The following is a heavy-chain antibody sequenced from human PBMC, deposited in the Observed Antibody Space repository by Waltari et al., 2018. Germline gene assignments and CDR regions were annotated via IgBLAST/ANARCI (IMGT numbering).Heavy chain of an antibody. D-gene: IGHD5-18*01. CDR2: IKQDGSEK. Sequence: EVQLVESGGGLVQPGGSLRLSCAASGFTFSSYWLSWVRQAPGKGLEWVANIKQDGSEKYYVDSVKGRFTISRDNAKNSLYLQMNSLRAEDTAVYYCARAYRGYSYGNLGAFDIWGQGTMVTVSS. J-gene: IGHJ3*02. CDR3: ARAYRGYSYGNLGAFDI. CDR1: GFTFSSYW. V-gene: IGHV3-7*01.